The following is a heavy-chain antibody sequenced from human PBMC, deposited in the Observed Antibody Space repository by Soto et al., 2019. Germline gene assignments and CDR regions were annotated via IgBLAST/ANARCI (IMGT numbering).Heavy chain of an antibody. CDR1: RYTFTAYY. D-gene: IGHD3-10*01. Sequence: QVPLVQSGAEVKEPGDSVRVSCEASRYTFTAYYIHWVRQAPGQGLEWMGWINPKFGDTTYAQDFQGRVSMTRDMSISTVYMELSRLTSDDTAIYYCARNMDYYYGPGSGNGHGFWGQGTTVTVFS. CDR2: INPKFGDT. J-gene: IGHJ6*02. V-gene: IGHV1-2*02. CDR3: ARNMDYYYGPGSGNGHGF.